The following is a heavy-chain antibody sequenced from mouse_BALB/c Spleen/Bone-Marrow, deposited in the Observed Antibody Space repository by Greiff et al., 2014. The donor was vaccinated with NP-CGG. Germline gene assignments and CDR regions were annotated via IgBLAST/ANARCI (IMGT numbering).Heavy chain of an antibody. J-gene: IGHJ2*01. CDR1: GFTFTDYY. V-gene: IGHV7-3*02. CDR2: IRNKANGYTT. CDR3: AKDKGRVFFDY. Sequence: DVKLEESGGGLVQPGGSLRLSCATSGFTFTDYYMNWVRQPPGKGLEWLGFIRNKANGYTTEYSASVKGRFTISRDNSQNILYLQMDTLRAEDSATYYYAKDKGRVFFDYWGQGTTLTVSS.